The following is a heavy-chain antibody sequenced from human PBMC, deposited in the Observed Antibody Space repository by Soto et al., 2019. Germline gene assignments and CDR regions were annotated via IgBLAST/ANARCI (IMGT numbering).Heavy chain of an antibody. CDR1: GGSISSGGYY. CDR3: ARDMSYYYDSSGYYYAAENWFDP. J-gene: IGHJ5*02. Sequence: QVQLQESGPGLVKPSQTLSLTCTVSGGSISSGGYYWSWIRQHPGKGLEWIGYIYYSGSTYYNPSLKSRVTISVDTSKNQFSLKLSSVTAADTAVYYCARDMSYYYDSSGYYYAAENWFDPWGQGTLVTVSS. V-gene: IGHV4-31*03. D-gene: IGHD3-22*01. CDR2: IYYSGST.